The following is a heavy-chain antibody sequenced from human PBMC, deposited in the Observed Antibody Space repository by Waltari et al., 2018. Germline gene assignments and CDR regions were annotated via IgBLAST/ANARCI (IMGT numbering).Heavy chain of an antibody. V-gene: IGHV1-69*05. Sequence: QVQLVQSGAEVKKPGSSVKVSCKASGGTFSSYAISWVRQAPGQGLGWLGGSIHIFGTANNAQKFQGRVTITTDESTSTAYMELSSLRSEDTAVYYCARAHRFLEWFVWFDPWGQGTLVTVSS. CDR3: ARAHRFLEWFVWFDP. J-gene: IGHJ5*02. D-gene: IGHD3-3*01. CDR1: GGTFSSYA. CDR2: SIHIFGTA.